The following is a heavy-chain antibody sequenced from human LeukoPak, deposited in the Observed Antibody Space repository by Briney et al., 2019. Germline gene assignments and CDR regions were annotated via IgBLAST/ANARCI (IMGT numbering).Heavy chain of an antibody. Sequence: GGSLRLSCAASGFTFSSYSMNWVRQAPGKGLEWVSSISSSSSYIYYADSVKGRFTISRDNAKNSLYLQMNSLRAEDTAVYYCASIPGIAAAGMEDAFDIWGQGTMVTVSS. CDR1: GFTFSSYS. V-gene: IGHV3-21*01. J-gene: IGHJ3*02. CDR2: ISSSSSYI. D-gene: IGHD6-13*01. CDR3: ASIPGIAAAGMEDAFDI.